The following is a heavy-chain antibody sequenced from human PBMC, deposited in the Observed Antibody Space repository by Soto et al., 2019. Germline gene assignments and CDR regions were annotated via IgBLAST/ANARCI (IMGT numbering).Heavy chain of an antibody. CDR1: GYTFTSYG. V-gene: IGHV1-18*01. J-gene: IGHJ4*02. CDR2: ISAYNGDT. D-gene: IGHD3-9*01. CDR3: ARADDDIVTGYPYYFDY. Sequence: QVQLVQSGAEVKKPGASVKVSCKASGYTFTSYGITWVRQAPGQGLEWMGWISAYNGDTNYAQKLQGRVTMTTDTSTSTAYMELRSLRSDDTAVYYCARADDDIVTGYPYYFDYWGQGTLVTVSS.